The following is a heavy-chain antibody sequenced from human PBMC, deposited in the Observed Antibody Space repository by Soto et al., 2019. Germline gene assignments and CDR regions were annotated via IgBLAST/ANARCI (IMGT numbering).Heavy chain of an antibody. CDR3: ARDGRSGSSGWYYFDY. CDR1: GFTFSSYA. J-gene: IGHJ4*02. D-gene: IGHD6-19*01. V-gene: IGHV3-30-3*01. CDR2: ISYDGSNK. Sequence: GGSLRLPCAASGFTFSSYAMHSGRQAPGQGLEWVAVISYDGSNKYYADSVKGRFTISRDNSKNTLYLQMNSLRAEDTAVYYCARDGRSGSSGWYYFDYWGQGTLVTVSS.